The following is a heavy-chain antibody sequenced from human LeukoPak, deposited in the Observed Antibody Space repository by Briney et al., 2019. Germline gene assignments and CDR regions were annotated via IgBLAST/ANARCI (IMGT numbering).Heavy chain of an antibody. CDR1: GGSVRSYS. D-gene: IGHD5-24*01. V-gene: IGHV4-59*08. CDR2: VHNSGTT. J-gene: IGHJ3*02. Sequence: SETLSLTCSVPGGSVRSYSWSWIRQPPGKGLEWIGYVHNSGTTNYKPSLKSRVIISVETTKNQFSLKLSSVTAADTAVYYCARHGGESLVATILHAFDIWGQGTMVTVSS. CDR3: ARHGGESLVATILHAFDI.